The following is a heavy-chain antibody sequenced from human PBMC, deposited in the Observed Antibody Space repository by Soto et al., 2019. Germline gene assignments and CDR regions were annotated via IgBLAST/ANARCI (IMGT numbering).Heavy chain of an antibody. CDR3: ARDGGVYDYSPFDY. V-gene: IGHV1-69*12. CDR2: IIPIFGTA. J-gene: IGHJ4*02. D-gene: IGHD4-4*01. CDR1: GGTFSSYA. Sequence: QVQLVQSGAEVKKPGSSVKVSCKASGGTFSSYAISWVRQAPGQGLEWMGGIIPIFGTAGYAQKFQGRVTITAHESTSAAYMELSSLRSEDTAVYYCARDGGVYDYSPFDYWGQGTLVTVSS.